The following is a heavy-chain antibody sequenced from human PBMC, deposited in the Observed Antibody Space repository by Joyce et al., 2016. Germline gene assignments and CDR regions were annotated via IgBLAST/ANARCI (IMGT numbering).Heavy chain of an antibody. CDR3: ARDGGNYDFWSGYYTEGYFDY. CDR2: ISDDNVHT. Sequence: VKKPGASVKVSCKPSGYTFTSFGISWLRQAPVEGLEWMGWISDDNVHTQYTQNLQGRVTMTTDPSTGTAYMELRSLRSDDTAVYYCARDGGNYDFWSGYYTEGYFDYWGQGTLVTVSS. J-gene: IGHJ4*02. V-gene: IGHV1-18*01. D-gene: IGHD3-3*01. CDR1: GYTFTSFG.